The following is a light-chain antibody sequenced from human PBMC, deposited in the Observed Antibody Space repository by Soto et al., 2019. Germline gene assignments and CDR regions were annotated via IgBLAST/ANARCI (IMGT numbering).Light chain of an antibody. Sequence: EIVMTQSPATLSVSPGERATLSCRASQSFNSIYLAWYQQKPGQAPRLLIYAASSMATGIPDRFDGSGSGTDFTLTISRLEPEDFAVYFCQQYGSSPPTFGQGTKVDIK. CDR1: QSFNSIY. CDR2: AAS. CDR3: QQYGSSPPT. V-gene: IGKV3-20*01. J-gene: IGKJ1*01.